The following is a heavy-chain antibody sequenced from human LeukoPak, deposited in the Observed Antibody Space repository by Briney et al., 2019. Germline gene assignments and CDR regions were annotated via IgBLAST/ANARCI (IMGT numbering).Heavy chain of an antibody. V-gene: IGHV3-30*02. CDR3: TTDKYYDSSGH. CDR1: RFTFSSYG. CDR2: IQYDGSNE. D-gene: IGHD3-22*01. J-gene: IGHJ4*02. Sequence: PGGSLRLSCAASRFTFSSYGMHWVRQAPGKGLEWVAYIQYDGSNEQYADSVKGRFSISRDSSKNILYLQMNSLRAEDTAVYYCTTDKYYDSSGHWGQGTLVTVSS.